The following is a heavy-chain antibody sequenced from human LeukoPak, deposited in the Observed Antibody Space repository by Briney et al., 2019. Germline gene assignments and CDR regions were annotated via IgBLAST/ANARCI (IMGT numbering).Heavy chain of an antibody. D-gene: IGHD1-26*01. CDR3: ARLSVIVGAALEYYYYYMDV. Sequence: SETLSLTCTVSGGSISSGGYYWSWIRQPPGKRLEWVGESNDSGGTNYNPSLKSRVTISADKSKNQVSLKLTSVTAADTAVYYCARLSVIVGAALEYYYYYMDVWGQGTTVTVSS. CDR2: SNDSGGT. J-gene: IGHJ6*03. CDR1: GGSISSGGYY. V-gene: IGHV4-61*05.